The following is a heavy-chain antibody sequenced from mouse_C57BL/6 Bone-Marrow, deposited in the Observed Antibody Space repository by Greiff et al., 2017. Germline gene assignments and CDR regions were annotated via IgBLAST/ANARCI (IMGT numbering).Heavy chain of an antibody. J-gene: IGHJ2*01. CDR2: ISSGGSTI. V-gene: IGHV5-17*01. Sequence: EVHLVESGGGLVKPGGSLKLSCAASGFTFSDSGMHWVRQAPEKGLEWVAYISSGGSTIYYADTVKGRFTISRDTAKNTPFLQMTSLRSEDTAMYYCARGPGSSFDDRGQGTTLTV. CDR3: ARGPGSSFDD. D-gene: IGHD1-1*01. CDR1: GFTFSDSG.